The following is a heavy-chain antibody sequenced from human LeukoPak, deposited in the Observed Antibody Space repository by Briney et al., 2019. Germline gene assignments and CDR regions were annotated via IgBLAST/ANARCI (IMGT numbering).Heavy chain of an antibody. J-gene: IGHJ4*02. CDR2: ISWNSGSI. D-gene: IGHD5-18*01. Sequence: PGRSLRLSCAASGFTFDDYAMHWVRQAPGKGLEWVSGISWNSGSIGYADSVKRRFTISRDNAKNSLYLQMNSLRAEDTALYYCAKDGQSYGPQGGIDYWGQGTLVTVSS. V-gene: IGHV3-9*01. CDR3: AKDGQSYGPQGGIDY. CDR1: GFTFDDYA.